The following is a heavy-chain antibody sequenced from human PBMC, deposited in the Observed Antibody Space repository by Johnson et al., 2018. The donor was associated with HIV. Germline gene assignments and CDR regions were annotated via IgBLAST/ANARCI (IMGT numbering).Heavy chain of an antibody. V-gene: IGHV3-33*08. CDR1: RFTFSSSG. CDR2: IRYDGGNK. Sequence: QVQLVESGGGVVQPGRSLRLSCAASRFTFSSSGMHWVRQAPGKGLEWVAFIRYDGGNKDYAGSVTARFTISRDNSKNTLYLQMHSLRADETAVYYCARAKVNWTQGDAFDVWGQGTMVTVAS. J-gene: IGHJ3*01. D-gene: IGHD1-1*01. CDR3: ARAKVNWTQGDAFDV.